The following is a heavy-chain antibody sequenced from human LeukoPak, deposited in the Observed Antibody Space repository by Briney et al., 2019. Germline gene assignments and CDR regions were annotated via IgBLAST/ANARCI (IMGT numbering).Heavy chain of an antibody. D-gene: IGHD6-13*01. CDR3: ARAMSSSSWYVGWFDP. Sequence: GESLKISCKGSGYSFTSYWIGWVRQMPGKGLEWMGIIYPGDSDTRYSPSFQGQVTISADKSISTAYLQWSSLKASDTAMYYCARAMSSSSWYVGWFDPWGQGTLVTVSS. CDR2: IYPGDSDT. J-gene: IGHJ5*02. CDR1: GYSFTSYW. V-gene: IGHV5-51*01.